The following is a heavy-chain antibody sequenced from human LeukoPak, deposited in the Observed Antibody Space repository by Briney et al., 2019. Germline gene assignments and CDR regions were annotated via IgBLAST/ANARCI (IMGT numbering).Heavy chain of an antibody. CDR3: ARGPRAMTAAHRGY. D-gene: IGHD5-18*01. CDR2: INTNTGNP. Sequence: GASVKVSCKASGYTFTSYAMNWVRQAPGQGLEWMGWINTNTGNPTYAQGFTGRFVFSLDTSVSTAYLQISSLKAEDTAVYYCARGPRAMTAAHRGYWGQGTLVTVSS. V-gene: IGHV7-4-1*02. J-gene: IGHJ4*02. CDR1: GYTFTSYA.